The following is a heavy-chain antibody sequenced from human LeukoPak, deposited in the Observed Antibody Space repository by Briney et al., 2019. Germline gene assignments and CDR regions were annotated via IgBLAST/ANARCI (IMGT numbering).Heavy chain of an antibody. J-gene: IGHJ4*02. Sequence: SETLSLTCTVSGDSVSSGSSHWSWIRQPPGTGLEWIGYIYYSGSTNYNLSLKSRVTISIDTSKNQFSLKLSSVTAADTAIYYCARVVYGNDFWSGFDHWGQGFLVTVSS. CDR3: ARVVYGNDFWSGFDH. CDR2: IYYSGST. D-gene: IGHD3-3*01. CDR1: GDSVSSGSSH. V-gene: IGHV4-61*01.